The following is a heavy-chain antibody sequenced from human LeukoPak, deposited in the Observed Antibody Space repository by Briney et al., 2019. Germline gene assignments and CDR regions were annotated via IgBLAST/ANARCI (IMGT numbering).Heavy chain of an antibody. Sequence: GGSLRLSCAASGFAFSTYPIHWVRQAPGKGLEWVAVISYDASNKFYADSVKGRFTVSRDNSKNTLYLQMNSLRDEDTAVYHCSKRGFCSSGACCLDFWGQGTLVTVSS. J-gene: IGHJ4*02. V-gene: IGHV3-30*04. D-gene: IGHD2-2*01. CDR3: SKRGFCSSGACCLDF. CDR2: ISYDASNK. CDR1: GFAFSTYP.